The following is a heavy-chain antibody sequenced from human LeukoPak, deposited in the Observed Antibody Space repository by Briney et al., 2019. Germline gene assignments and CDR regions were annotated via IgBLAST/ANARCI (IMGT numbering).Heavy chain of an antibody. Sequence: ASVKVSCKASGYTFTSYGISWVRQAPGQGLEWMGWISAYNGNTNYAQKLQGRVTMTTDTSTSTAYMELRSLRSDDTAVYYCATVRFLEWFLSVCWFDPWGQGTLVTVSS. CDR2: ISAYNGNT. J-gene: IGHJ5*02. D-gene: IGHD3-3*01. V-gene: IGHV1-18*01. CDR1: GYTFTSYG. CDR3: ATVRFLEWFLSVCWFDP.